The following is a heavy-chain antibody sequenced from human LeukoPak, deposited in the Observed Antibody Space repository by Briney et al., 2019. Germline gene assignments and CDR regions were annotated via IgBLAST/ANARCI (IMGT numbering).Heavy chain of an antibody. Sequence: NSSETLSLTCAVYGGSFSGYYWSWIRQPPGKGLEWIGEINHSGSTNYNPSLKSRVTISVDTSKNQFSLKLSSVTPEDTAVYYCASFDWSWDAFDIWGQGTMVTVSS. D-gene: IGHD3-9*01. CDR1: GGSFSGYY. CDR2: INHSGST. V-gene: IGHV4-34*01. J-gene: IGHJ3*02. CDR3: ASFDWSWDAFDI.